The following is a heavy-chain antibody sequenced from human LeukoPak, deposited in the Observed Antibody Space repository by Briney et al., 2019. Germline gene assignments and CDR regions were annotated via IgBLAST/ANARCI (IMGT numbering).Heavy chain of an antibody. V-gene: IGHV3-48*02. D-gene: IGHD4-17*01. J-gene: IGHJ4*02. CDR3: ARDYGDLPARVPYFDY. CDR2: ISSSSSMI. Sequence: PGGSLRLSCAASGFTFSSYSMNRVRQAPGKGLEWVSYISSSSSMIYYADSVKGRFTISRDNAKNSLYLQMKSLRDEDTAIYYCARDYGDLPARVPYFDYWGQGTLVTVSS. CDR1: GFTFSSYS.